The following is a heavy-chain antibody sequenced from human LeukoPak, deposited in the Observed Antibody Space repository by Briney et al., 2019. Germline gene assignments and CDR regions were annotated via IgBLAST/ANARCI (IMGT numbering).Heavy chain of an antibody. Sequence: PSETLSLTCTVSGYSISSGYYWGWIRQPPGKGLEWIGSIYHSGSTYYNPSLKSRVTISVDTSKNQFSLKLSSLTAADTAVYYCARESPPDPIDYWGQGTLVTVSS. D-gene: IGHD3-9*01. CDR1: GYSISSGYY. V-gene: IGHV4-38-2*02. CDR3: ARESPPDPIDY. CDR2: IYHSGST. J-gene: IGHJ4*02.